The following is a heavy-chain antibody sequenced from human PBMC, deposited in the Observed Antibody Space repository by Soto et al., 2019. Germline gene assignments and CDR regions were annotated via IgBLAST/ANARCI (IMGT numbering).Heavy chain of an antibody. J-gene: IGHJ3*02. CDR1: GFTFSSYS. CDR3: ARVGSSGWYGAFDI. Sequence: EVPLAESGGGLVKPGGSLRLSCAASGFTFSSYSMNWVRQAPGKGLEWVSSISSSSSYIYYADSVKGRFTISRDNAKNSLYLQMNSLRAEDTAVYYCARVGSSGWYGAFDIWGQGTMVTVSS. V-gene: IGHV3-21*01. D-gene: IGHD6-19*01. CDR2: ISSSSSYI.